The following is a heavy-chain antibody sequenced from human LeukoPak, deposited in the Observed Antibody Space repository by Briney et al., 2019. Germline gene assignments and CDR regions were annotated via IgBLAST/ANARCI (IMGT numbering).Heavy chain of an antibody. V-gene: IGHV1-8*01. CDR1: GYTFTSYD. Sequence: ASVKVSCKASGYTFTSYDINWVRQATGQGLEWMGWMNPNSGNTGYAQKFQGRVTMTRNTSISTAYMELSSLRSEDTAVYYCARVRCSGGSCYYYYYDMDVWGQGTTVTVSS. D-gene: IGHD2-15*01. CDR2: MNPNSGNT. J-gene: IGHJ6*02. CDR3: ARVRCSGGSCYYYYYDMDV.